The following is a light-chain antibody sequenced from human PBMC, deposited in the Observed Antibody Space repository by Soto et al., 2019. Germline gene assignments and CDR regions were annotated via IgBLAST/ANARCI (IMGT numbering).Light chain of an antibody. Sequence: QSVLTQPPSVSGTPGQRVTISCTGSNSNIGAGYDVHWYQQVPGTAPKLLIFGNINRPSGVPDRFSGSKSGTSASLAITGLQAEDEGDYYCQSYDTSLSVVFGGGTQLTVL. J-gene: IGLJ2*01. CDR3: QSYDTSLSVV. CDR2: GNI. CDR1: NSNIGAGYD. V-gene: IGLV1-40*01.